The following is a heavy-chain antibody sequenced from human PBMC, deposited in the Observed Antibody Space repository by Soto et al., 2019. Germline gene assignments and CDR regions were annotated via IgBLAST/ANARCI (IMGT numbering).Heavy chain of an antibody. CDR1: GGAFSVYY. Sequence: SETLSLTCAVYGGAFSVYYWSLMRQPPGKGLEWIGEINHSGSTNYNPSLKSRVTISVDTSKNQFSLKLSSVTAADTAVYYCARTTGDFWSGYWAHYPYGTDVWGQGTTVAVSS. J-gene: IGHJ6*02. CDR2: INHSGST. D-gene: IGHD3-3*01. V-gene: IGHV4-34*01. CDR3: ARTTGDFWSGYWAHYPYGTDV.